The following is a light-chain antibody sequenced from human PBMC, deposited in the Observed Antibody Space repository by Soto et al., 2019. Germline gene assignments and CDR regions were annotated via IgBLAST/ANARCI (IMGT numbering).Light chain of an antibody. Sequence: QSVLTQPASVSGSPGQSITISCTVTSSDVGYHNYVSWYRQHPGKAPRLMIYEVNNRPSGVSNRFSGSKSGNTASLTISELQAEDEADYYCSSCTSSSTLLYVFGTGTKVTVL. J-gene: IGLJ1*01. V-gene: IGLV2-14*01. CDR3: SSCTSSSTLLYV. CDR1: SSDVGYHNY. CDR2: EVN.